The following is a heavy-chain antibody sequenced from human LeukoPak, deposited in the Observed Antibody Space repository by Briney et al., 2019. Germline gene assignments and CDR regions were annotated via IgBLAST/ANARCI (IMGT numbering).Heavy chain of an antibody. Sequence: SETLSLTCTVSGGSISSSNYYWGWIRQPPGKGLEWIGSIYYSGSTYYNPSLKSRVTISVDTSKNQFSLRLSSVTAADTAVYYCARDRSGWYEGFDYWGRGTLVTVSS. J-gene: IGHJ4*02. CDR2: IYYSGST. V-gene: IGHV4-39*07. D-gene: IGHD6-19*01. CDR1: GGSISSSNYY. CDR3: ARDRSGWYEGFDY.